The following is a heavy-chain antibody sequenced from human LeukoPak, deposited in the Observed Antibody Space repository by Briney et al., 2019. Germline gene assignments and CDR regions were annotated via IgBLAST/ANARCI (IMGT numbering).Heavy chain of an antibody. J-gene: IGHJ6*03. V-gene: IGHV3-30*02. CDR2: IRYDGSNK. D-gene: IGHD2-8*01. Sequence: GGSMRLSCAASGFTFSSYGMHWVRQAPGKGLEWVAFIRYDGSNKYYADSVKGRFTISRDNSKNTLYLQMNSLRVEDTAVYYCAANLFMDVWGKGTTVTVSS. CDR1: GFTFSSYG. CDR3: AANLFMDV.